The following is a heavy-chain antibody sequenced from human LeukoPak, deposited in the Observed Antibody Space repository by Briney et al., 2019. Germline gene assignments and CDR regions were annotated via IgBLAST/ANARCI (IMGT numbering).Heavy chain of an antibody. V-gene: IGHV3-30-3*01. Sequence: PGRSLRLSCAASGFTFSSYAVHWVRQAPGKGLEWVAVISYDGSNKYYADSVKGRFTISRDNSKNTLYLQMNSLRAEDTAVYYCARRTPYGMDVWGQGTTVTVSS. J-gene: IGHJ6*02. CDR1: GFTFSSYA. CDR3: ARRTPYGMDV. CDR2: ISYDGSNK.